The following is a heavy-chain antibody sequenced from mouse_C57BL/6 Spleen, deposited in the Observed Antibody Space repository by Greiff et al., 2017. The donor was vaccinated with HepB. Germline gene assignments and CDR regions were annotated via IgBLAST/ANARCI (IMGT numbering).Heavy chain of an antibody. D-gene: IGHD2-10*02. Sequence: EVKLMESEGGLVQPGSSMKLSCTASGFTFSDYYMAWVRQVPEKGLEWVANINYDGSSTYYLDSLKSRFIISRDNAKNILYLQMSSLKSEDTATYYCARDTGYGNYFRYFDVWGTGTTVTVSS. J-gene: IGHJ1*03. CDR1: GFTFSDYY. CDR2: INYDGSST. V-gene: IGHV5-16*01. CDR3: ARDTGYGNYFRYFDV.